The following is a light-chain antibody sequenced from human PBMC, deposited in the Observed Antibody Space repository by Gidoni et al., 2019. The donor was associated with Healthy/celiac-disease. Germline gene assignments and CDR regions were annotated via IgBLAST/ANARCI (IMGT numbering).Light chain of an antibody. CDR2: SNN. J-gene: IGLJ1*01. V-gene: IGLV1-44*01. Sequence: SVLTHPPSPPCTPGQRVTIPCSGSSSTIGSNTVNWYQQLPGTAPKLLIYSNNQRPSGVPDRFSGSKSGTSASLAISGLQSEDEADYYCAAWDDSLNGYVFGTGTKVTVL. CDR3: AAWDDSLNGYV. CDR1: SSTIGSNT.